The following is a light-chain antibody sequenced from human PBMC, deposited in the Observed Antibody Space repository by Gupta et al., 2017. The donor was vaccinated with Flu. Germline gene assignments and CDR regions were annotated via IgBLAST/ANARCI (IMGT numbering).Light chain of an antibody. CDR2: SSN. CDR1: TGAVTSGHY. V-gene: IGLV7-43*01. Sequence: QAVVTQEPSLTVSPGGTVTLTCASSTGAVTSGHYPNWFHQKPGQSPMLLIYSSNNSYSWTPARFSGSLLGAPATPTVSGVRPEDDGYYYCPLYHGATHVVFGKGTKLTVL. CDR3: PLYHGATHVV. J-gene: IGLJ3*02.